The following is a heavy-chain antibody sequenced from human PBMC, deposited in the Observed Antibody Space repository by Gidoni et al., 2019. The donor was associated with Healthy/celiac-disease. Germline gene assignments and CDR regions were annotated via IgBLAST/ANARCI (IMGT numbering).Heavy chain of an antibody. D-gene: IGHD1-26*01. CDR1: GLTFSSYS. CDR2: ISSSSSTI. V-gene: IGHV3-48*01. CDR3: ARVWSGSYDY. Sequence: EVQLVESGGGLVQPGGSLRLSCAASGLTFSSYSMNWVRQAPGKGLEWVSYISSSSSTIYYADSVKGRFTISRDNAKNSRYLQMNSLRAEDTAVYYCARVWSGSYDYWGQGTLVTVSS. J-gene: IGHJ4*02.